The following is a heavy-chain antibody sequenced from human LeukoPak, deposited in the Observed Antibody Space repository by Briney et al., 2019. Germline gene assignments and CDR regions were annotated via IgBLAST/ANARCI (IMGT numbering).Heavy chain of an antibody. Sequence: PGGSLRLSCAASGFTFSDYTMNWVRQAPGKGLEWVSSIGSVTTYIYYADSVKGRFTISRDNAKNSLSLQMNSLRAEDTAVYYCARSIAVAGPYYFDYWGQGTLVTVSS. V-gene: IGHV3-21*01. D-gene: IGHD6-19*01. CDR1: GFTFSDYT. J-gene: IGHJ4*02. CDR3: ARSIAVAGPYYFDY. CDR2: IGSVTTYI.